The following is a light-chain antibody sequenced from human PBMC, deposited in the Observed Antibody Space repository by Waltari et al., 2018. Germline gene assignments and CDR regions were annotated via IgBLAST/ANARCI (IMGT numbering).Light chain of an antibody. CDR1: QSVGTY. CDR3: QQRSSWTPHT. Sequence: EIVLTQSPATLSLSPGETATLSCRASQSVGTYLAWYHQKPGQAPRLLIYDASDRTTGIPGRFRGSGSGTDFTLTIDSLEPEDFALYYCQQRSSWTPHTFGQGARLEIK. J-gene: IGKJ2*01. V-gene: IGKV3-11*01. CDR2: DAS.